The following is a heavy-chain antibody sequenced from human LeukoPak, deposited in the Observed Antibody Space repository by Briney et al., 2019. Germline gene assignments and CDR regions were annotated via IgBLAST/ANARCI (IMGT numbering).Heavy chain of an antibody. J-gene: IGHJ6*03. Sequence: PSETLSLTCAVYGGSFSGYYWSWIRQPPGKGLEWIGEIKHSGSTNYNPSLKSRVTISVDTSKNQFSLKLSSVTAADTAVYYCARGRHGYYYYMDVWGKGTTVTVSS. CDR3: ARGRHGYYYYMDV. CDR2: IKHSGST. CDR1: GGSFSGYY. V-gene: IGHV4-34*01.